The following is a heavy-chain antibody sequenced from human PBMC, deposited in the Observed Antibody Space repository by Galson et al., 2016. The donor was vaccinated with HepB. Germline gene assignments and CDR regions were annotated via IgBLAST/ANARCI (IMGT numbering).Heavy chain of an antibody. CDR2: ISPDNGNT. CDR3: AREGVCSGGRCYSGFDY. Sequence: SVKVSCKASDYSFTSDGISWVRQAPGQGLEWIGWISPDNGNTTYAQKLQDRLTMTTDTSKNTVYMELRSLRSEDTAVYYCAREGVCSGGRCYSGFDYWGQGTLVIVSS. J-gene: IGHJ4*02. D-gene: IGHD2-15*01. CDR1: DYSFTSDG. V-gene: IGHV1-18*04.